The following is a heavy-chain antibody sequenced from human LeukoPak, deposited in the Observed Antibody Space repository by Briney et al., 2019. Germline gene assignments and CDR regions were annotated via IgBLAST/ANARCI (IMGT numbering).Heavy chain of an antibody. CDR3: ARDRCGGADCANWFDP. CDR1: GLTFSDYG. V-gene: IGHV3-33*01. D-gene: IGHD2-21*02. J-gene: IGHJ5*02. Sequence: GGSLRLSCAASGLTFSDYGMHWVRRAPGMGLEWVAVIWYDGDKKYYADSVKGRFTISRDNSKNTLYLQMSSLRVEDTSVYFCARDRCGGADCANWFDPWGQGTLVIVSS. CDR2: IWYDGDKK.